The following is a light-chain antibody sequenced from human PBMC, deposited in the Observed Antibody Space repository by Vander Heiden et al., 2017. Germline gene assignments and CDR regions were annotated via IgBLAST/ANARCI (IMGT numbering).Light chain of an antibody. CDR2: SAS. J-gene: IGKJ1*01. CDR1: QGISTH. V-gene: IGKV1-27*01. Sequence: IQMTQSPSSLSPSVRDRVTLTRRPSQGISTHLAWYQQIPGNAPELLLYSASPLQAGVPPRHSRSRSGTDFTHTISSLHPDGGATCYLLHDNAAPWTFGPGTKVEMK. CDR3: LHDNAAPWT.